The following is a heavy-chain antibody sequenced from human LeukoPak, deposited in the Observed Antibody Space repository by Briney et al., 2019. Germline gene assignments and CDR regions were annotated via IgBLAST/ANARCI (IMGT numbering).Heavy chain of an antibody. CDR3: ARSEYYYGSGSKRHKGGWFDP. J-gene: IGHJ5*02. D-gene: IGHD3-10*01. Sequence: VKVSCKASRGTFSNYAISWVRQAPGQGLEWMGGIIPIFGTANYAQKLQGRVTITADESTSTAYMELSSLRSEDTAVYYCARSEYYYGSGSKRHKGGWFDPWGQGTLVTVSS. CDR2: IIPIFGTA. V-gene: IGHV1-69*13. CDR1: RGTFSNYA.